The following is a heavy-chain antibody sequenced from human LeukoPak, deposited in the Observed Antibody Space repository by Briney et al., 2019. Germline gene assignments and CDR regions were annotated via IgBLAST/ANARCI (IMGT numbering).Heavy chain of an antibody. D-gene: IGHD5-24*01. V-gene: IGHV3-30*03. CDR3: ARRSRWLQIYYYYGMDV. J-gene: IGHJ6*02. Sequence: GGSLRLSCAASGFTFSSYGMHWVRQAPGKGLEWVAVISYDGSNKYYADSVKGRFTISRDNSKNTLYLQMNSLRAEDTAVYYCARRSRWLQIYYYYGMDVWGQGTTVTVSS. CDR2: ISYDGSNK. CDR1: GFTFSSYG.